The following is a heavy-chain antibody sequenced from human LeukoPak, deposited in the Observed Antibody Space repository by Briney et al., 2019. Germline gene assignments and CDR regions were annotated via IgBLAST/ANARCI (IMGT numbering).Heavy chain of an antibody. J-gene: IGHJ3*02. Sequence: GGSLRLSCAASGFTFSSYWMHWVRQAPAKGRVWVSRINSEGSSTSYADSVKGRFTISRDNAKNTLYLQMNSLRAEDTAVYFCAREMKVFGTDRGAFDIWGQGTMVTVSS. V-gene: IGHV3-74*01. CDR2: INSEGSST. D-gene: IGHD3-10*02. CDR3: AREMKVFGTDRGAFDI. CDR1: GFTFSSYW.